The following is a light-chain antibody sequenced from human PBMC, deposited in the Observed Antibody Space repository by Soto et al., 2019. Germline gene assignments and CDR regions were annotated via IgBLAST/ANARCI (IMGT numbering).Light chain of an antibody. CDR1: SSDVGGYNY. CDR3: SSYTSTSAPVV. V-gene: IGLV2-14*01. J-gene: IGLJ2*01. Sequence: QSALTQPASVSGSPGQSITISCTGTSSDVGGYNYVSWYQQHPGKAPTLMIFEGSKRPSGVSNRFAGSKSGNTASLPISGLQAEDGAYYYFSSYTSTSAPVVFGGGTQLTVL. CDR2: EGS.